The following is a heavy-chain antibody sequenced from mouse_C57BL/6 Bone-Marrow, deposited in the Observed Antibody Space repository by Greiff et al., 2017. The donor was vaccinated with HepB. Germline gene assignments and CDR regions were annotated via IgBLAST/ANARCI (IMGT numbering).Heavy chain of an antibody. CDR2: ISSGSSTI. CDR1: GFPFSDYG. V-gene: IGHV5-17*01. CDR3: ARKTAFDY. D-gene: IGHD1-2*01. J-gene: IGHJ2*01. Sequence: EVQGVESGGGLVKPGGSLKLSCAASGFPFSDYGMHWVRQAPEKGLEWVAYISSGSSTIYYADTVKGRFTISRDNAKNTLFLQMTSLRSEDTAMYYCARKTAFDYWGQGTTLTVSS.